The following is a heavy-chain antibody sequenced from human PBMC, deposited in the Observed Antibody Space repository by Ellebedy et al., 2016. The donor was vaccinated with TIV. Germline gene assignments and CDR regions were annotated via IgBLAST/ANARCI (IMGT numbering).Heavy chain of an antibody. CDR3: ARVSRWEAFDL. CDR1: GGTFSNYA. Sequence: SVKVSXXASGGTFSNYAISWVRQAPGQGLEWMGRVIPMLDIANYAQKFQGRLTFVADKSTSTAYMELSSLRSEDTAIYYCARVSRWEAFDLWGQGTRVTVSS. D-gene: IGHD1-26*01. V-gene: IGHV1-69*04. J-gene: IGHJ3*01. CDR2: VIPMLDIA.